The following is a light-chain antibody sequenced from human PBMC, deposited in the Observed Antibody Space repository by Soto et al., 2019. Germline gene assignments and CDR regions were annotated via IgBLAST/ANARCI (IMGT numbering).Light chain of an antibody. CDR1: QSVLYSSNNKNY. V-gene: IGKV4-1*01. J-gene: IGKJ1*01. CDR3: EQYLHTPRT. CDR2: WAS. Sequence: DAVMTQSPDSLAASLGERATINCKSSQSVLYSSNNKNYLAWYQQKPGQPPKLLIYWASTRESGVPDRFGGSGSGTDLTLTISSLQAEDVAVYYCEQYLHTPRTFGQGTKVDIK.